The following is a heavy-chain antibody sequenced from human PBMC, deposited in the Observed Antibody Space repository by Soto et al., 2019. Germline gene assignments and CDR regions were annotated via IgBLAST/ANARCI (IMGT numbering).Heavy chain of an antibody. V-gene: IGHV1-69*06. CDR2: IIPIFGTA. CDR3: ARARTSIAAQEAFDP. D-gene: IGHD6-6*01. J-gene: IGHJ5*02. CDR1: GGTFSSYA. Sequence: SVKVSCKASGGTFSSYAISWVRQVPGQGLEWMGGIIPIFGTANYAQKFQGRVTITADKSTSTAYMELSSLRSEDTAVYYCARARTSIAAQEAFDPWGQGTLVTVSS.